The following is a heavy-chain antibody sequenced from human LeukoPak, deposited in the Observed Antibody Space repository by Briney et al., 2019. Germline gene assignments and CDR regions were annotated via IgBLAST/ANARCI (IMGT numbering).Heavy chain of an antibody. V-gene: IGHV3-30*04. CDR2: MSYDARNK. D-gene: IGHD3-10*01. CDR1: GFTLTTYA. Sequence: GGSLRLSCAASGFTLTTYAIHWVRQAPGKGLEWVAVMSYDARNKYYADSEMGRFTISRDSSKNTLYLQMNSLRVEDTAVYYCARDGDTAIRGVNFDYWGQGTLVTVSS. CDR3: ARDGDTAIRGVNFDY. J-gene: IGHJ4*02.